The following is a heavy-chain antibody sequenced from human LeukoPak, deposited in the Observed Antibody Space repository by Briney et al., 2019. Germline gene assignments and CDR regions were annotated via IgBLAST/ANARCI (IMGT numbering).Heavy chain of an antibody. CDR2: IYFSGTT. V-gene: IGHV4-39*07. D-gene: IGHD2-15*01. Sequence: PSETLSLTCTVSGGSISSSSYYWGWIRQPPGKGLGWIGSIYFSGTTYYNPSPQSRVTISVDTAKNQFSLKVTSVTAADTAAYYCARDAHCTGVSCYSPYNWFDPWGQGTLVTVSS. J-gene: IGHJ5*02. CDR3: ARDAHCTGVSCYSPYNWFDP. CDR1: GGSISSSSYY.